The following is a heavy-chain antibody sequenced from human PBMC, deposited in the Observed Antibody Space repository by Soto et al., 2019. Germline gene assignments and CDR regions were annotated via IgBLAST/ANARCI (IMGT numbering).Heavy chain of an antibody. Sequence: SETLSLTCAVSGGSISSGGYSWSWIRQPPGKGLEWIGYIYHSGSTYYNPSLKSRVTISVDRSKNQFSLKLSSVTAADTAVYYCARVRGYCISTSCQKRPYYYGMDVWGQGTTVTVSS. V-gene: IGHV4-30-2*01. CDR1: GGSISSGGYS. CDR3: ARVRGYCISTSCQKRPYYYGMDV. CDR2: IYHSGST. D-gene: IGHD2-2*01. J-gene: IGHJ6*02.